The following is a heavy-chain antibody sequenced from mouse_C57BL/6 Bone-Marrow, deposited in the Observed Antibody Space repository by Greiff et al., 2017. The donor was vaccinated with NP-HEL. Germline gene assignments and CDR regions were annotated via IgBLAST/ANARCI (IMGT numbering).Heavy chain of an antibody. CDR3: ARHMIYYYYAMDY. CDR1: GFTFSSYG. V-gene: IGHV5-6*01. CDR2: ISSGGSYT. Sequence: EVQLVESGGDLVKPGGSLKLSCAASGFTFSSYGMSWVRQTPDKRLEWVATISSGGSYTYYPDSVKGRFTISRDNPKNTLYLQMSSLKSEDTAMYYCARHMIYYYYAMDYWGQGTSVTVSS. D-gene: IGHD2-1*01. J-gene: IGHJ4*01.